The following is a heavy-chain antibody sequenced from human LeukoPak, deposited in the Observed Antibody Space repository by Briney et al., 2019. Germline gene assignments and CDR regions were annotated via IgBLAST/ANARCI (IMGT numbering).Heavy chain of an antibody. J-gene: IGHJ4*02. CDR1: GFTFSSYS. D-gene: IGHD2-2*01. CDR2: INSDGSST. V-gene: IGHV3-74*01. CDR3: ARGYCSSTSCPKASYFDY. Sequence: GGSLRLSCAASGFTFSSYSINWVRQAPGKGLVWVSRINSDGSSTSYADSVKGRFTISRDNAKNTLYLQMNSLRAEDTAVFYCARGYCSSTSCPKASYFDYWGQGTLVTVSS.